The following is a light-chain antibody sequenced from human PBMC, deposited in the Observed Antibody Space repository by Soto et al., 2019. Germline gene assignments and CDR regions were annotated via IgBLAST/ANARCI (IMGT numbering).Light chain of an antibody. CDR1: QSVSSY. CDR3: QQRSNWPLT. J-gene: IGKJ3*01. CDR2: DAS. Sequence: EIVLTQSPATLSLSPGERATLSCRASQSVSSYLAWYHQKPGQAPRLLIYDASNRATGIPARFSGSGSGTDFTLTISSLQPEDFAVYYCQQRSNWPLTFGHGTKVDIK. V-gene: IGKV3-11*01.